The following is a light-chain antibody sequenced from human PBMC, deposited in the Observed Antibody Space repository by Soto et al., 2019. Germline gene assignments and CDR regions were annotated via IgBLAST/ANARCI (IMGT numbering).Light chain of an antibody. CDR2: GAS. J-gene: IGKJ1*01. CDR1: QRVSSN. Sequence: EIVMTQSPATLSVSPGERATLSCRASQRVSSNLAWYQQKPGQAPRLLIYGASTRATGIPAWFSGSGSGTEFSLTISSLQSEDFAVYYCQQYNNWPPWTFGQGTKVEIK. CDR3: QQYNNWPPWT. V-gene: IGKV3-15*01.